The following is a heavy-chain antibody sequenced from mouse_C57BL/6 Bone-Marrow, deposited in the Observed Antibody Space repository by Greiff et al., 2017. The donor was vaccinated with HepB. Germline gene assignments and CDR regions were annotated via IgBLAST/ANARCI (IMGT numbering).Heavy chain of an antibody. D-gene: IGHD1-1*01. CDR3: TSLYYYGSSYLYYYAMDY. Sequence: EVNVVESGGGLVQPGGSMKLSCAASGFTFSDAWMDWVRQSPEKGLEWVAEIRNKANNHATYYAESVKGRFTISRDDSKSSVYLQMNSLRAEDTGIYYCTSLYYYGSSYLYYYAMDYWGQGTSVTVSS. J-gene: IGHJ4*01. V-gene: IGHV6-6*01. CDR1: GFTFSDAW. CDR2: IRNKANNHAT.